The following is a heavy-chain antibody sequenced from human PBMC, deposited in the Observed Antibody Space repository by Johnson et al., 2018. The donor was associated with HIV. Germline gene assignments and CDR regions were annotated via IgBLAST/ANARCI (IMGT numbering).Heavy chain of an antibody. J-gene: IGHJ3*02. V-gene: IGHV3-30*04. Sequence: QVQLVESGGGVVQPGRSLRLSCAASGFTFSSYAMHWVRQAPGKGLECVAVISYDGSNKYYADSVKGRFTISRDKSKNTLYLQMNSLRAEDTAVYYCARDRRARLPLYAFDIWGQGTMVTVSS. CDR3: ARDRRARLPLYAFDI. CDR1: GFTFSSYA. D-gene: IGHD6-6*01. CDR2: ISYDGSNK.